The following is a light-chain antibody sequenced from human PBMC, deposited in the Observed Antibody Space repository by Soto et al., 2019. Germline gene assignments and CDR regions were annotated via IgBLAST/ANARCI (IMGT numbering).Light chain of an antibody. CDR3: APWDDNLNGFWV. Sequence: QSVLTQPPSVSEAPRQRVTISCSGSSSNVGNNAVNWYQQLPGKAPKLLIYYDDLLPSGVSDRFSGSKSGTSASLAISGLQSEDEADYYSAPWDDNLNGFWVFGGGTKLTVL. CDR2: YDD. J-gene: IGLJ3*02. V-gene: IGLV1-36*01. CDR1: SSNVGNNA.